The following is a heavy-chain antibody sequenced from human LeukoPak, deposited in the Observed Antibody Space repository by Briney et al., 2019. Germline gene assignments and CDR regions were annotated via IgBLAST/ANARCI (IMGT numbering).Heavy chain of an antibody. D-gene: IGHD2-21*02. CDR1: GGSISSYY. CDR3: ARGSLWVTGPYFDY. J-gene: IGHJ4*02. V-gene: IGHV4-59*01. CDR2: IYYSGST. Sequence: SETLSLTCTVSGGSISSYYWSWIRQPPGKGLEWIGYIYYSGSTNYNPSLKSRVTISVDTSKNQFSLKLSSVTAADTAVYYCARGSLWVTGPYFDYWGQGTLVTVSS.